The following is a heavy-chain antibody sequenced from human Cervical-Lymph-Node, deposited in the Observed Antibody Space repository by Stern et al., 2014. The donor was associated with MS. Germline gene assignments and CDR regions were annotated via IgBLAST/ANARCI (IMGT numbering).Heavy chain of an antibody. CDR2: ITYDGSDK. Sequence: QVQLVESGGGVVKPGRSLRLSCAASGFTFSRYGMHWVRQAPGKGLEWVATITYDGSDKYVADSLKGRVTISRDNAENSLILEMNALRVEDTAVYYCAKARTPTDPYYFDSWGQGTLVTVSS. CDR1: GFTFSRYG. V-gene: IGHV3-30*18. J-gene: IGHJ4*02. D-gene: IGHD1-14*01. CDR3: AKARTPTDPYYFDS.